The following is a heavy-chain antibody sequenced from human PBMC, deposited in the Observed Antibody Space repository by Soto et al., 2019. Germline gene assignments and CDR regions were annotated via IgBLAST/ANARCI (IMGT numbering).Heavy chain of an antibody. Sequence: PGGSLRLSCAASGFTFSSYWMHWVRQGPGKGLVWVSRINNDGSNTMYADSVKGRFTISRDNAKNTLYLQMNSLRAEDTAVYYCTRGGPPPARYYGMEVWGQGTTVTVSS. V-gene: IGHV3-74*03. CDR3: TRGGPPPARYYGMEV. J-gene: IGHJ6*02. CDR2: INNDGSNT. CDR1: GFTFSSYW.